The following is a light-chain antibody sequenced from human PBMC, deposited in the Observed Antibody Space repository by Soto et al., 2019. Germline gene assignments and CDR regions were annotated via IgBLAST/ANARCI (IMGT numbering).Light chain of an antibody. J-gene: IGLJ2*01. Sequence: QSALTQPASVSGSPGQSITISCTGTSSDVGTYNYVSWFQQHPGKAPDLIIYEVTNRPSGVSNRFSGSKSGNTASLTISGLQAEDEADYYCSSYTSSSTYVLFGGGTKVTGL. CDR1: SSDVGTYNY. V-gene: IGLV2-14*01. CDR2: EVT. CDR3: SSYTSSSTYVL.